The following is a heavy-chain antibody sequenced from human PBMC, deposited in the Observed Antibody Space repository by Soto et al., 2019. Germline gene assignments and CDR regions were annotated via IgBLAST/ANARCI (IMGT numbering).Heavy chain of an antibody. CDR2: ISSSGSTI. CDR3: ARAESYYDSSGYYRLPGCFDY. V-gene: IGHV3-48*03. J-gene: IGHJ4*02. D-gene: IGHD3-22*01. Sequence: GGSLRLSCAASGFTFSSYEMNWVRQAPGKGLEWVSYISSSGSTIYYADSVKGRFTISRDNAKNSLYLQMNSLRAEDTAVYYCARAESYYDSSGYYRLPGCFDYWGQGTLVTVS. CDR1: GFTFSSYE.